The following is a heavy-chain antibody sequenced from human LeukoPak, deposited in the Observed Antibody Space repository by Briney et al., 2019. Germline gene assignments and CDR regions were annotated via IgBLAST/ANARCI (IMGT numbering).Heavy chain of an antibody. CDR1: GFPFSSSG. V-gene: IGHV3-30*02. J-gene: IGHJ1*01. Sequence: QPGGSLRLSCAASGFPFSSSGMHWVRQAPGKGLEWVTFIHADGNSKYYADSVEGRFTVSRDTPKNTLSLQMNSLRVEDTAVYYCARSLSARGYFQHWGQGTLVTVSS. D-gene: IGHD6-6*01. CDR2: IHADGNSK. CDR3: ARSLSARGYFQH.